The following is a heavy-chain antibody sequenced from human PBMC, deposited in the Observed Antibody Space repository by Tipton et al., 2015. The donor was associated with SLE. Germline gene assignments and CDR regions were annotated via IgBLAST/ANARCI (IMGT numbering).Heavy chain of an antibody. CDR1: GFSFSNYA. V-gene: IGHV3-23*01. Sequence: SLRLSCPASGFSFSNYAMNWVRQAPGKGLVWVSGISGSGGTTNYADSVKGRFTISRDNSNNTLYLQMNSLRAEDTAVYYCAKGRTYFDSWGQGTPVTVSS. CDR2: ISGSGGTT. J-gene: IGHJ4*02. CDR3: AKGRTYFDS.